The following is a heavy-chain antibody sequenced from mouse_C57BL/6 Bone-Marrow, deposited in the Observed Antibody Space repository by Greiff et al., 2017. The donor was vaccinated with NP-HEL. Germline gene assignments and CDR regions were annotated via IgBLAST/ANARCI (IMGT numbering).Heavy chain of an antibody. Sequence: VHVKQSGPELVKPGASVKISCKASGYSFTDYNMNWVKQSNGKSLEWIGVINPNYGTTSYNQKFKGKATLTVDQSSSTAYMQLNSLTSEDSAVYYCALIYYDYDDWYFDVWGTGTTVTVSS. CDR3: ALIYYDYDDWYFDV. J-gene: IGHJ1*03. CDR2: INPNYGTT. CDR1: GYSFTDYN. D-gene: IGHD2-4*01. V-gene: IGHV1-39*01.